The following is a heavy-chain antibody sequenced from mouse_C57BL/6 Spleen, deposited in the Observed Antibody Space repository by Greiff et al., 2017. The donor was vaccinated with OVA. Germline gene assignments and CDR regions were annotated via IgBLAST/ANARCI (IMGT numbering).Heavy chain of an antibody. Sequence: VQLQQSGAELVRPGTSVKVSCKASGYAFTNYLIEWVKQRPGQGLEWIGVINPGSGGTNYNEKFKGKATLTADKSSSTAYMQLSSLTSEDSAVYFCARGGVVASPNYFDYWGQGTTLTVSS. CDR2: INPGSGGT. CDR3: ARGGVVASPNYFDY. D-gene: IGHD1-1*01. CDR1: GYAFTNYL. J-gene: IGHJ2*01. V-gene: IGHV1-54*01.